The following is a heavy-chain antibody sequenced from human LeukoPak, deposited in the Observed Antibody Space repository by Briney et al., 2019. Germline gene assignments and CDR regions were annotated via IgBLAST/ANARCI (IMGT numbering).Heavy chain of an antibody. CDR3: ARVGSAAATADY. Sequence: ASVKVSCKASGYTFTSYGLTWVRQAPGQGLEWMGWISAYNGHTKYPQKLQGRITMTSDTSTSTVYMELNSLRSDDTAVYFCARVGSAAATADYWGQGTLVTVSS. J-gene: IGHJ4*02. CDR2: ISAYNGHT. CDR1: GYTFTSYG. D-gene: IGHD6-25*01. V-gene: IGHV1-18*01.